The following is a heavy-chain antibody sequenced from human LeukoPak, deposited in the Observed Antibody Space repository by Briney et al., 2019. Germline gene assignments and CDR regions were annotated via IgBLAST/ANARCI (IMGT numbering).Heavy chain of an antibody. Sequence: PSETLSLTCAVSGGSISSGGYSWSWIRQPPGKGLEWIGYIYHSGSTYYNPSLKSRVTISVDTSKNQFSLKLSSVTAADTAVYYCARDGGVWGMGYCSSTSCYAFDIWGQGTMVTVSS. CDR1: GGSISSGGYS. J-gene: IGHJ3*02. D-gene: IGHD2-2*01. CDR3: ARDGGVWGMGYCSSTSCYAFDI. V-gene: IGHV4-30-2*01. CDR2: IYHSGST.